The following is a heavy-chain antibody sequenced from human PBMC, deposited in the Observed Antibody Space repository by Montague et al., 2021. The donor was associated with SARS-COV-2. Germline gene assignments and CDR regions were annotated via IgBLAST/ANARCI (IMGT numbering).Heavy chain of an antibody. CDR2: INNSEST. V-gene: IGHV4-34*01. Sequence: SETLSLTCAVSGGSFSSYYWSWIRQPPGTGLEWIGEINNSESTKSNSSLKSRGTISAATSKKQFSLKMSAVTAADTAVCYCARGSVFRYYDFLTGSRSYFDYWGQGTLVTVSS. CDR1: GGSFSSYY. D-gene: IGHD3-9*01. CDR3: ARGSVFRYYDFLTGSRSYFDY. J-gene: IGHJ4*02.